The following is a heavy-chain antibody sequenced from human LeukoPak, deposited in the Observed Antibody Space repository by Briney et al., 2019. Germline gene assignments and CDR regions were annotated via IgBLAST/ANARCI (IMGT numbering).Heavy chain of an antibody. J-gene: IGHJ5*02. V-gene: IGHV1-69*05. CDR3: ARGRYDSSGYTLGNWFDP. Sequence: ASVKVSCKASGYTFTGYYMHWVRQAPGQGLEWMGGIIPIFGTANYAQKFQGRVTITTDESTSTAYMELSSLRSEDTAVYYCARGRYDSSGYTLGNWFDPWGQGTLVTVSS. CDR1: GYTFTGYY. D-gene: IGHD3-22*01. CDR2: IIPIFGTA.